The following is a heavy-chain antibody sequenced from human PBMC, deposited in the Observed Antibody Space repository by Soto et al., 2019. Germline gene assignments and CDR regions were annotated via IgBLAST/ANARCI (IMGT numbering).Heavy chain of an antibody. V-gene: IGHV1-69*08. CDR3: ARAYGSGSYRHFDS. CDR2: IIPIVNKP. Sequence: QVQLVQSGAEVKKPGSSVKVSCKASGGTFSSYTFNWVRQAPGQGLEWMGRIIPIVNKPNYAQKFQGRVTITAEKSTSTAYMELSSLRSEDTAVYYCARAYGSGSYRHFDSWGQGTLVTVSS. CDR1: GGTFSSYT. J-gene: IGHJ4*02. D-gene: IGHD3-10*01.